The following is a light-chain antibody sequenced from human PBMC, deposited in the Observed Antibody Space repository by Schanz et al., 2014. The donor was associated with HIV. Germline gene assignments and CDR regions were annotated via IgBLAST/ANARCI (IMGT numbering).Light chain of an antibody. Sequence: QSALTQPPSASGSPGQSVTISCIGTSNDIGSYNYVSWYQQHPGKAPKLMIYEVTKRPSGVPDRFSGSKSGNTASLTVSGLQADDEADYYCSSFAGNNKLLFGGGTKLTVL. CDR2: EVT. CDR1: SNDIGSYNY. CDR3: SSFAGNNKLL. V-gene: IGLV2-8*01. J-gene: IGLJ2*01.